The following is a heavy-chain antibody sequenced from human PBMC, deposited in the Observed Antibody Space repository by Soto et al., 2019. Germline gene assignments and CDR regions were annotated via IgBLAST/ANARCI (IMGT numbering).Heavy chain of an antibody. CDR2: IYHSGST. D-gene: IGHD3-22*01. CDR1: GGSISSSNW. V-gene: IGHV4-4*02. J-gene: IGHJ2*01. CDR3: ASDLMVSDSSGSAVSHWYFDL. Sequence: QVQLQESGPGLVKPSGTLSLTCAVSGGSISSSNWWSWVRQPPGKGLEWIGEIYHSGSTNYNPSLKRRVTISVDKSKNQFSLKLSSVTAADTAVYYCASDLMVSDSSGSAVSHWYFDLWGRGTLVTVSS.